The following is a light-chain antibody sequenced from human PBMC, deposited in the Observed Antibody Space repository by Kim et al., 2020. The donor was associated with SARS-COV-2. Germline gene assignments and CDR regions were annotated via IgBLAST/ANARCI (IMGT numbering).Light chain of an antibody. Sequence: VSPGERANLDCRASKSVSSNLAWYQQKPGQAPRLLIYGASTRATGIPARFSGSGSGTEFTLTISSLQSEDFAVYYCQQYNNWPPAFGQGTKVDIK. CDR1: KSVSSN. V-gene: IGKV3-15*01. CDR2: GAS. CDR3: QQYNNWPPA. J-gene: IGKJ1*01.